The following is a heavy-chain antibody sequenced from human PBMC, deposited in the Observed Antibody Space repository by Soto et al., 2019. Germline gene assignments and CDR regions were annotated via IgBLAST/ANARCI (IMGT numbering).Heavy chain of an antibody. CDR2: VSFDGSKK. V-gene: IGHV3-30*18. D-gene: IGHD3-10*01. Sequence: QEQLVESGGGVVQPGRSLRLSCVVSGFTFSTYGMHWVRQAPGKGLEWVAVVSFDGSKKYTTDSVKGRFTISRDNSKNTLQLQMNNLRPDDTAVYYCAKVMVHMGMVFALWGQGTLVTVSS. J-gene: IGHJ4*02. CDR3: AKVMVHMGMVFAL. CDR1: GFTFSTYG.